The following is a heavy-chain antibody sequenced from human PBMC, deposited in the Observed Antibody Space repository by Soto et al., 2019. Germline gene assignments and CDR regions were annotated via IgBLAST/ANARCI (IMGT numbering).Heavy chain of an antibody. V-gene: IGHV3-23*01. D-gene: IGHD1-26*01. CDR1: GSTFSTYA. CDR3: AYHSVGARNSSFDY. J-gene: IGHJ4*02. Sequence: GGSLRLSCAASGSTFSTYALRWVRQAPGKGLEWVSAISGSGRSTYYEDSVQGRVTIYRDNSKNTLYLQMNSLRAEDTPLYYCAYHSVGARNSSFDYWGQGILPTVSS. CDR2: ISGSGRST.